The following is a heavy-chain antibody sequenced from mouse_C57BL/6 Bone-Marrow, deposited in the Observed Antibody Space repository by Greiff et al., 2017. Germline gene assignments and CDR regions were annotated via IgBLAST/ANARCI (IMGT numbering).Heavy chain of an antibody. CDR2: ISDGGSYT. V-gene: IGHV5-4*01. CDR3: ARDVYAMDY. J-gene: IGHJ4*01. CDR1: GFTFSSYA. Sequence: EVQLVESGGGLVKPGGSLKLSCAASGFTFSSYAMSWVRQTPDKRLEWVATISDGGSYTYYPDNVKGRFTISRDNAKNNLYLQMSHLKSEDTAMYYCARDVYAMDYWGQGTSVTVSS.